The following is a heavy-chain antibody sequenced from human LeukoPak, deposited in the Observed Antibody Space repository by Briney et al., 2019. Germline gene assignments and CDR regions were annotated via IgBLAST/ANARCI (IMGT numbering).Heavy chain of an antibody. J-gene: IGHJ4*02. CDR3: ARTQTTGGIFDY. CDR1: GFTFSTYG. Sequence: PGGSLRLSCAASGFTFSTYGMHWVRQAPGKGLEWVAVIVYDGSNKYYTDSVKGRFTISRDNSENTLYLEMNSLRAEDTAVYYCARTQTTGGIFDYWGQGTLVTVSS. CDR2: IVYDGSNK. V-gene: IGHV3-33*01. D-gene: IGHD4-17*01.